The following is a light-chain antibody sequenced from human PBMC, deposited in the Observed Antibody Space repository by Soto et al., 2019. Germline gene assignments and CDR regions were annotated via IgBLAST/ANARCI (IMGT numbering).Light chain of an antibody. V-gene: IGLV2-11*01. Sequence: QSALTQPPSVSGSPGQSVTISCTGTTSDIGGYKYVSWYQQPPGKAPKLMIFDVTKRPSGVPDRFSGSNSGNTASLTISGLQAEDEAIYYCCSYARTTHVFGTGTKVTVL. CDR1: TSDIGGYKY. J-gene: IGLJ1*01. CDR3: CSYARTTHV. CDR2: DVT.